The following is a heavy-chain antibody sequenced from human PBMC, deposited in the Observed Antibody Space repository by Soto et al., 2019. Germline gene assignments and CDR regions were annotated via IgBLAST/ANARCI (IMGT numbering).Heavy chain of an antibody. J-gene: IGHJ6*02. CDR1: GFSFSDYD. CDR2: IGAADDP. D-gene: IGHD2-2*01. V-gene: IGHV3-13*05. CDR3: ARAYSGQLPRRADYYYAMDV. Sequence: EMQLVASGGGLVQAGESLRLSCAASGFSFSDYDMHWVRQPTGEGLEWISAIGAADDPYYAASVKGRFSVSRDNAQKSLSLQMNSLRVGDTAVYYCARAYSGQLPRRADYYYAMDVWGRGTTVTVSS.